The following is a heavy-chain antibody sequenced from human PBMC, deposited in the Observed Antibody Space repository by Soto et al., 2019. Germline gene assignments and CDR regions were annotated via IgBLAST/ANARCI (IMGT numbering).Heavy chain of an antibody. CDR1: GDSISRSSYY. V-gene: IGHV4-39*01. J-gene: IGHJ3*02. CDR3: ARHTNWNAAFDAFEI. CDR2: IYYSGSS. D-gene: IGHD1-1*01. Sequence: QLQLQESGPGLVKPSETLSLTCTVSGDSISRSSYYWGWIRQPPGMGLEWIGSIYYSGSSYYSPSLKSRVTISVDTSKNSSSVKLTSVTAADTAVYYCARHTNWNAAFDAFEIWGQGTMVTVSA.